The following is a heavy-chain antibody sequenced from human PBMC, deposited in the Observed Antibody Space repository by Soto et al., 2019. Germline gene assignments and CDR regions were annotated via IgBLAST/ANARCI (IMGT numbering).Heavy chain of an antibody. CDR2: ISSYNGDT. CDR1: GYTFTRSG. J-gene: IGHJ6*02. V-gene: IGHV1-18*01. D-gene: IGHD2-2*01. Sequence: ASVKVSCKASGYTFTRSGISWVRQAPGQGPEWMGWISSYNGDTNYAQTFQGRVTMTTDTSTSTAYMELRSLRSDDTAVYYCARDCSSTSCYASYYYGMDVWGQGTTVTVSS. CDR3: ARDCSSTSCYASYYYGMDV.